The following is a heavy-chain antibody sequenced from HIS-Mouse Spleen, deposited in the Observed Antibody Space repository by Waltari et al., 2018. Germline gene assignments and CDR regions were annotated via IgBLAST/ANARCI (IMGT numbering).Heavy chain of an antibody. Sequence: EVQLVQSGAEVKKPGESLKISCKGSGYSFTSYWIGRVRQIPGKGLEWMGIIYPGDSDTRYSPSFQGQVTISADKSISTAYLQWSSLKASDTAMYYCARQQYCGGDCYSHYFDYWGQGTLVTVSS. D-gene: IGHD2-21*02. CDR3: ARQQYCGGDCYSHYFDY. CDR2: IYPGDSDT. V-gene: IGHV5-51*01. J-gene: IGHJ4*02. CDR1: GYSFTSYW.